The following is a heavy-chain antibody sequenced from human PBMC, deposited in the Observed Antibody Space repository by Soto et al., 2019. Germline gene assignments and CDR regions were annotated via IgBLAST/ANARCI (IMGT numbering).Heavy chain of an antibody. CDR1: GGSISSYY. J-gene: IGHJ4*02. V-gene: IGHV4-59*12. CDR3: ARSLHLGDLSLGY. Sequence: SETLSLTCTVSGGSISSYYRSWIRQPSGKGLEWIGYIYYSGRTYYNPSLKSRVTMSMDTSRNQFSLKLSSVTAADTAVYYCARSLHLGDLSLGYWGQGTLVTVSS. CDR2: IYYSGRT. D-gene: IGHD3-16*02.